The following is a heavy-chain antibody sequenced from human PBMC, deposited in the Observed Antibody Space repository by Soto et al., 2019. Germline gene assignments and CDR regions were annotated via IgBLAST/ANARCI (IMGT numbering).Heavy chain of an antibody. J-gene: IGHJ6*02. D-gene: IGHD3-10*01. CDR1: GFTFSNAW. V-gene: IGHV3-15*07. Sequence: EVQLVESGGGLVKPGGCLRLSCAASGFTFSNAWMNWVRQAPGKGLEWVGRIKSKTDGGTTDYAAPVKGRFTISRDDSKNTLYLQMNSLKTEDTAVYYCTTWFGDSDYYYYYGMDVWGQGTTVTVSS. CDR3: TTWFGDSDYYYYYGMDV. CDR2: IKSKTDGGTT.